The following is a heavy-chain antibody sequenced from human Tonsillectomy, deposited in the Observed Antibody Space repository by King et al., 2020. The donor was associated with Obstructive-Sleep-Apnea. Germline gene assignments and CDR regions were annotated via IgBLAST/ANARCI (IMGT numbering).Heavy chain of an antibody. D-gene: IGHD2-8*02. CDR2: ISYNGLIK. V-gene: IGHV3-30*18. CDR1: GFTFSRFG. CDR3: VKGMEELVRYNWFDP. J-gene: IGHJ5*02. Sequence: VQLVESGGGVVQPGRSLRLSCAASGFTFSRFGMHWVRQGPGKRLEWVAVISYNGLIKDYAASVKGRFTDSRDNSKDTLDLQMSSLRGEDSAVYYCVKGMEELVRYNWFDPGGQGTLVTVSS.